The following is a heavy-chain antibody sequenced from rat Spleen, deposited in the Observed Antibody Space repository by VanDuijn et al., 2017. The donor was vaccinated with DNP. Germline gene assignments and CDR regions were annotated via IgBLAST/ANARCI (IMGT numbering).Heavy chain of an antibody. J-gene: IGHJ2*01. CDR1: GFSLSSYH. CDR3: TRHEYYFDY. V-gene: IGHV2-72*01. Sequence: QVQLKESGPGLVQPSQTLSLTCTVSGFSLSSYHVSWVRQPPGKSLVWMGSIWAAGGTNYISAVQSRLSISRDTSKSQVFLEMHSLQPEDTGTYYCTRHEYYFDYWGQGVMVTVSS. CDR2: IWAAGGT.